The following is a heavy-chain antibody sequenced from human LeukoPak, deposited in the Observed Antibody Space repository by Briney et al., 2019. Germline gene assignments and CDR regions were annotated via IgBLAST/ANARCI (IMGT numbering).Heavy chain of an antibody. Sequence: GGSLRLSCAASGFTFSSYWMHWVRQAPGKGLVWVARLNRDGSSTNYADSVKGRFTISRDNAKNTLHLQMSSLRVEDTAVYYCARDRDGYNSFDFWGQGTLVTVSS. CDR2: LNRDGSST. D-gene: IGHD5-24*01. V-gene: IGHV3-74*01. CDR3: ARDRDGYNSFDF. CDR1: GFTFSSYW. J-gene: IGHJ4*02.